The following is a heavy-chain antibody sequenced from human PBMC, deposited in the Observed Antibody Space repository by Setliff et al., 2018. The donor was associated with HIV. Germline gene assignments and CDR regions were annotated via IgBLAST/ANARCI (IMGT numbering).Heavy chain of an antibody. CDR1: GGSFSGYY. Sequence: KPSETLSLTCAVYGGSFSGYYWSWIRQPPGKGLEWIGEINHSGSTNYNPSLKSRVTISVDTSKNQFSLKLSSVTAADTAVYYCARVSYDSSGYYIYYYYYMDVWG. CDR2: INHSGST. D-gene: IGHD3-22*01. V-gene: IGHV4-34*01. CDR3: ARVSYDSSGYYIYYYYYMDV. J-gene: IGHJ6*03.